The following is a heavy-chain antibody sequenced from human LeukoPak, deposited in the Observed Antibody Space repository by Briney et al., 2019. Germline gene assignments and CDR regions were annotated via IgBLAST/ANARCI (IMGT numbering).Heavy chain of an antibody. D-gene: IGHD3-3*01. CDR3: ARHSGLRSPFDP. V-gene: IGHV4-30-4*01. CDR1: GGSISSGDYY. CDR2: IYYSGST. Sequence: SETLSLTCTVSGGSISSGDYYWSWIRQPPGKGLEWIGYIYYSGSTYYNPSLKSRVTISVDTSKNQFSLKLSSVTAADTSVYYCARHSGLRSPFDPWGQGTLVTVSS. J-gene: IGHJ5*02.